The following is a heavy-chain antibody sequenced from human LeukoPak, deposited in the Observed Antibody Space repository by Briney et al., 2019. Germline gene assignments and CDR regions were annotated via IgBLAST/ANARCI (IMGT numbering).Heavy chain of an antibody. J-gene: IGHJ4*02. Sequence: SETLSLTCTVSGGSISSGDYYWTWIRQPPGKGLEWMGYIFYSGSMYYNPSLKSQLTISVDTSKHQFSLKLRSVTAADTAVYYCARQTTVISFDYWGQGALVT. CDR3: ARQTTVISFDY. CDR1: GGSISSGDYY. D-gene: IGHD4-17*01. V-gene: IGHV4-30-4*01. CDR2: IFYSGSM.